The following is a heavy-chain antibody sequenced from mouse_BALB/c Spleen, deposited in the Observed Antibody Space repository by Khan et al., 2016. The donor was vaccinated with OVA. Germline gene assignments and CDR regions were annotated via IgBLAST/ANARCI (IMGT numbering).Heavy chain of an antibody. CDR1: GFSLTSHG. CDR2: MWAGGST. D-gene: IGHD1-1*01. CDR3: ARPYYGSAWFAY. Sequence: VQLVESGPGLVAPSQSLSIICTVSGFSLTSHGVHWVRQPPGKGLEWLGVMWAGGSTNYNSALMSRLSISIDNSKSQVFLKMNSLQTDDTAMYYCARPYYGSAWFAYWGQGTLVTVSA. J-gene: IGHJ3*01. V-gene: IGHV2-9*02.